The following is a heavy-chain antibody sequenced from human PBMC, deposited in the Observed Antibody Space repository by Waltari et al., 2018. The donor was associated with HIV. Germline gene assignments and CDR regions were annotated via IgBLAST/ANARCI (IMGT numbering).Heavy chain of an antibody. J-gene: IGHJ6*02. V-gene: IGHV3-33*01. Sequence: QVQVVQSGGGVVQPGRSLRLSCAGAGFTFSRSGTHSVRAAPGKGLEWVALIWYDGSNKYYADSVKGRFAISRDNSKNTVYLQMNSLRAEDTAVYYCARDRSSSWYGKDYYYFGMDVWGQGTTVTVSS. CDR2: IWYDGSNK. D-gene: IGHD6-13*01. CDR1: GFTFSRSG. CDR3: ARDRSSSWYGKDYYYFGMDV.